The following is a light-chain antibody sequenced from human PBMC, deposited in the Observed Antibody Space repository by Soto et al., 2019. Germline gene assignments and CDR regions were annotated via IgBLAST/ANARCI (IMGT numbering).Light chain of an antibody. CDR1: QSVS. CDR2: GAS. Sequence: EIVLTQSPGTLSLSPGEIATLSCRASQSVSLAWYQQKPGQAPRLLIYGASSRATGIPDRFSGSGSGTDFTLTISSLEPEDFAVYYCQQYGGSPVTFGPGTKVDIK. CDR3: QQYGGSPVT. J-gene: IGKJ3*01. V-gene: IGKV3-20*01.